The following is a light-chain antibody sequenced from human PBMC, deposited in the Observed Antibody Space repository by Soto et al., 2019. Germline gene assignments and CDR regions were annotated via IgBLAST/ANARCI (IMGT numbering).Light chain of an antibody. CDR2: GAS. V-gene: IGKV3-20*01. CDR1: QSVSSSY. J-gene: IGKJ2*01. Sequence: EIVLTQSPGTLSLCPGERATLSCRASQSVSSSYVAWYQQKPGQAPRLLIYGASSRATGIPDRFSGGGSGTDFTLTISRLEPEDFAVYYCQQYGSSPLYTFGQGTKLEIK. CDR3: QQYGSSPLYT.